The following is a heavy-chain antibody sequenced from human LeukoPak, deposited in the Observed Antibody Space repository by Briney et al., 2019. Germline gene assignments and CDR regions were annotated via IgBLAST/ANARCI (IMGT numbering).Heavy chain of an antibody. Sequence: ASVKVSCKASGYTFTSYYMHWVRQAPGQGLEWMGIINPSGGSTSYAQKFQGRVTMTRDTSTSTVYMELSSLRSEDTAVYYCARVSGAYDFWTPGDYWGQGTLVTVSS. J-gene: IGHJ4*02. CDR1: GYTFTSYY. CDR2: INPSGGST. V-gene: IGHV1-46*01. D-gene: IGHD3-3*01. CDR3: ARVSGAYDFWTPGDY.